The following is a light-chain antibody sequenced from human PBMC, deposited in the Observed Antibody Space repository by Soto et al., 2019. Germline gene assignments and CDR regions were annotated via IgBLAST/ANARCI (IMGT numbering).Light chain of an antibody. CDR3: ETWDSNIVV. J-gene: IGLJ2*01. Sequence: QSVLTQSSSASASLGSSVKLTCTLSSGHSSYIIAWHQQQPGKAPRYLMKLEGSGSYNKGSGVPDRFSGSSSGADRYLTISNLQSEDEADYYCETWDSNIVVFGGGTKL. CDR2: LEGSGSY. V-gene: IGLV4-60*03. CDR1: SGHSSYI.